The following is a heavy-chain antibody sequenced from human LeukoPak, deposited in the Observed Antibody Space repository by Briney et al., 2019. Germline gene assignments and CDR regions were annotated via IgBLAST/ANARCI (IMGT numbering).Heavy chain of an antibody. CDR2: IYYSGST. CDR1: GGSISSGDYY. V-gene: IGHV4-30-4*01. CDR3: ARDRLEGYYYGMDV. D-gene: IGHD6-25*01. Sequence: SQTLSLTCTVSGGSISSGDYYWSWIRQPPGKGLEWIGYIYYSGSTYYNPSLKSRVTTSVDTSKNQFSPKLSSVTAADTAVYYCARDRLEGYYYGMDVWGKGTTVTVSS. J-gene: IGHJ6*04.